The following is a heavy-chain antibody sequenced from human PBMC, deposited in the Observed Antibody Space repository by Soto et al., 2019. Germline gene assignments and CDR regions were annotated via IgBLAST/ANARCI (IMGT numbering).Heavy chain of an antibody. V-gene: IGHV1-69*06. J-gene: IGHJ6*02. CDR1: GGTFSSYA. CDR3: AIALTDTDYYFYYGMDV. D-gene: IGHD2-2*02. Sequence: QAQLVQSGAEVTKPGSSVKVSCKASGGTFSSYAISWVRQAPGQGLEWMGGIVPIFCTSNYAQKFQGRVTITADKSARTGNMELSSLRAENTAVYYCAIALTDTDYYFYYGMDVWGQGTTGTVSS. CDR2: IVPIFCTS.